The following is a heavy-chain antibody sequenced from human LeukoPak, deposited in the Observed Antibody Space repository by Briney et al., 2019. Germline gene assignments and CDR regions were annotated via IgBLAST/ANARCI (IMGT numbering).Heavy chain of an antibody. J-gene: IGHJ4*02. Sequence: GGSLRLSCTASGFTFGDYAMSWVRQAPGKGLEWVGRIKSKTDGGTTDYAAPVKGRFTISRDDSKNTLYLQMNSLKTEDTAVYYCTTDSKCSSTSCRDYWGQGTLVTVSS. CDR1: GFTFGDYA. CDR3: TTDSKCSSTSCRDY. CDR2: IKSKTDGGTT. D-gene: IGHD2-2*01. V-gene: IGHV3-15*01.